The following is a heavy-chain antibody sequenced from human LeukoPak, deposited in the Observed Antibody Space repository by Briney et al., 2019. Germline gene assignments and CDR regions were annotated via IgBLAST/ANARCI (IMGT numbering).Heavy chain of an antibody. Sequence: GATVKISSRVSGYTFTDYYMHWVQQAPGKGLEGMGLVDPEDGETIYAEKFQGRVTITADTSTDTAYMELSSLRSEDTAVYYCATGGIVVVPAAIPGGSWFDPGGQGTLVTVSS. J-gene: IGHJ5*02. V-gene: IGHV1-69-2*01. D-gene: IGHD2-2*02. CDR2: VDPEDGET. CDR1: GYTFTDYY. CDR3: ATGGIVVVPAAIPGGSWFDP.